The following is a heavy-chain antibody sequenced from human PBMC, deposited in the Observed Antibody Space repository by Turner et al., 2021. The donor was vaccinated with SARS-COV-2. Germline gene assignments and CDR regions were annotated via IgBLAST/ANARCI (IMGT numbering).Heavy chain of an antibody. D-gene: IGHD3-9*01. Sequence: VQLLESAGGLVMPGASLRVTSAAAGVTSRSCGMNWFRRASGRGMGWVSSMSSGCSYRFYAGSGKGRFTISRDNAKNSLYVQMNSLRAEETAVYYCARDSYDISTGFSSPSVFVYWGQGTLVTVSS. V-gene: IGHV3-21*01. CDR1: GVTSRSCG. CDR3: ARDSYDISTGFSSPSVFVY. J-gene: IGHJ4*02. CDR2: MSSGCSYR.